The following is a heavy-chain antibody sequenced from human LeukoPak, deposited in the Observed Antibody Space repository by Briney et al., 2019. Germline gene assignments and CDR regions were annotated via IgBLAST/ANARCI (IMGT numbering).Heavy chain of an antibody. CDR2: INYSGNI. D-gene: IGHD2-2*01. J-gene: IGHJ5*02. Sequence: SQTLSLTCTISGGSISSGSYYWTWIRQHPDKGLERIGYINYSGNIYYNPSLKSRVTMSVDTSKNQFSLRLSSVTAADTAVYFCARYDSATMSGWFDPWGRGTLVTVSS. V-gene: IGHV4-31*03. CDR1: GGSISSGSYY. CDR3: ARYDSATMSGWFDP.